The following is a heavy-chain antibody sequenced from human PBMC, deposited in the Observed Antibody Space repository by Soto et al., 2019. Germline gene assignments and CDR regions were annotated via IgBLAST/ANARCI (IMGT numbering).Heavy chain of an antibody. CDR1: GASVTTPTYY. D-gene: IGHD2-15*01. CDR3: ASRNSGGNWLDP. CDR2: ISNSGST. J-gene: IGHJ5*02. V-gene: IGHV4-61*01. Sequence: SETLSLTCIVSGASVTTPTYYWTWIRQPPGQGLEWIGYISNSGSTNYNPSLKSRITISADTSKNQFSLKLNFVSAADTAVYYCASRNSGGNWLDPWGQVTLVTVSS.